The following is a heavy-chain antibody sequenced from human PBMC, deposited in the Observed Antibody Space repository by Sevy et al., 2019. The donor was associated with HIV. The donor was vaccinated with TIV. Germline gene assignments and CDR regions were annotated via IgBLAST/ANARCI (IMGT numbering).Heavy chain of an antibody. CDR3: AKDLYCSSTSCSNDY. Sequence: GGSLRLSCAASGFIFSNYGMSWVRQPPGQGLEWVSAISGSDSKTYYADSVKGRFTISRDNSKNMLYLQMNSLRAEDTAIYYCAKDLYCSSTSCSNDYWGQGSLVTVSS. CDR1: GFIFSNYG. CDR2: ISGSDSKT. V-gene: IGHV3-23*01. D-gene: IGHD2-2*01. J-gene: IGHJ4*02.